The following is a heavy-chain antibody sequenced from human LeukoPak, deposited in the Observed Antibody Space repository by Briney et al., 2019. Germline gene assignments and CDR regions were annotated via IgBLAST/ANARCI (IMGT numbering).Heavy chain of an antibody. V-gene: IGHV4-34*01. CDR3: ARVRVPASWYDYYYYGMDV. J-gene: IGHJ6*02. CDR2: INHSGST. Sequence: PSETLSLTCTVSGGSISSYYWSWIRQPAGKGLEWIGEINHSGSTNYNPSLKSRVTISVDTSKNQFSLKLSSVTAADTAVYYCARVRVPASWYDYYYYGMDVWGQGTTVTVSS. CDR1: GGSISSYY. D-gene: IGHD2-2*01.